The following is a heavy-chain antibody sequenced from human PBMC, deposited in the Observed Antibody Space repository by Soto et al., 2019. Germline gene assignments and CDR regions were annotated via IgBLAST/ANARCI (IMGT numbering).Heavy chain of an antibody. Sequence: GGSLRLSCAASGLTFSHAWMIWVRQAPGKGLEWVGRIKSKADGETKDYGAPVRGRFTISRDDSQDILYLHMNSLRIEDTAVYYCCVIKRRDQYSTSGYWFDPWGPGTLVTVSS. CDR1: GLTFSHAW. D-gene: IGHD4-4*01. V-gene: IGHV3-15*01. J-gene: IGHJ5*02. CDR2: IKSKADGETK. CDR3: CVIKRRDQYSTSGYWFDP.